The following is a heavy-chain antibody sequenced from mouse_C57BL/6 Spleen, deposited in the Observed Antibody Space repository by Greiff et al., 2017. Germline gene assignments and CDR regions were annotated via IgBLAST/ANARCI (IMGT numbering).Heavy chain of an antibody. CDR3: ARLVRAYYAMDY. CDR2: IDPSDSET. CDR1: GYTFTSYW. Sequence: QVQLQQPGAELVRPGSSVKLSCKASGYTFTSYWMHWVKQRPIQGLEWIGNIDPSDSETHYTQKFKDKATLTVDKSSSTAYMQLSSLTSEDSAVYYCARLVRAYYAMDYWGQGTSVTVSS. J-gene: IGHJ4*01. V-gene: IGHV1-52*01. D-gene: IGHD3-1*01.